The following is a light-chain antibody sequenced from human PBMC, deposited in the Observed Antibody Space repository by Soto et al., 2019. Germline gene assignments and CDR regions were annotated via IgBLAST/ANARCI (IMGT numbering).Light chain of an antibody. CDR1: QSISSW. J-gene: IGKJ2*01. Sequence: DIQMTQSPSTLSASVGDRVTITCRASQSISSWLAWYQQKPGKAPKLLIYDASSLESGVPSRFSGSGSGIEFTLTISSLQPDDFATYYCQQYNSYLVTFGQGPKLEIK. V-gene: IGKV1-5*01. CDR2: DAS. CDR3: QQYNSYLVT.